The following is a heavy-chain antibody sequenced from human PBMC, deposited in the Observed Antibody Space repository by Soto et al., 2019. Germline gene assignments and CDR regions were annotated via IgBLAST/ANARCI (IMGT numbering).Heavy chain of an antibody. J-gene: IGHJ4*02. CDR2: ISSSSSYI. CDR1: GFTFSSYS. D-gene: IGHD3-22*01. CDR3: ARGFDSSGYADY. Sequence: EVQLVESGGGLVKPGGSLRLSCAASGFTFSSYSMNWVRQAPGKGLEWVSSISSSSSYIYYADSVKGRFTISRDNAKNSRYLQMNSRRAEDTAVYYCARGFDSSGYADYWGQGTLVTVSS. V-gene: IGHV3-21*01.